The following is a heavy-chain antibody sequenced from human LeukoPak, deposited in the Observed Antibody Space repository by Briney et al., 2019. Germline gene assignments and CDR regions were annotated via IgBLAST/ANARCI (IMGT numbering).Heavy chain of an antibody. CDR3: ARDSVLLWFGDLPYYFDI. J-gene: IGHJ4*02. CDR2: IKQDGSEK. Sequence: GGSLILSCAASGFTFSSYWMSWVRQAPGKGLEWVANIKQDGSEKYYVDSVKGRFTISRDNAKNSLYLQMNSLRAEDTAVYYCARDSVLLWFGDLPYYFDIWGQGTLVTVSS. CDR1: GFTFSSYW. D-gene: IGHD3-10*01. V-gene: IGHV3-7*03.